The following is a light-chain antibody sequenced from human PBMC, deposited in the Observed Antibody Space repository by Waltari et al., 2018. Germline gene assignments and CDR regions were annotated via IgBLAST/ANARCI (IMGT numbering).Light chain of an antibody. CDR2: QDT. V-gene: IGLV3-1*01. J-gene: IGLJ1*01. Sequence: SSDLTQPPSVSVSPGQTATDTCFGGTMGGKSVSWYQQNPGQPPDLIIYQDTRRPSPIPGQFSGSKSGNTATLTISGAQSLDEADYYCQAWDIATIVFGSGTKVTVL. CDR1: TMGGKS. CDR3: QAWDIATIV.